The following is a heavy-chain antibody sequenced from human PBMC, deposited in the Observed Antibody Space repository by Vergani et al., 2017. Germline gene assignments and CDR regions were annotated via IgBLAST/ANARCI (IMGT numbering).Heavy chain of an antibody. CDR3: ARDFAGVSPVRLLDYYGMDV. J-gene: IGHJ6*02. V-gene: IGHV3-7*01. CDR2: IKQDGSEK. Sequence: EVQLVESGGGLVQPGGSLRLSCAASGFTFSSYWMSWVRQAPGKGLEWVANIKQDGSEKYYVDSVKGRFTISRDNAKNSLYLQMNSLSAEDTAVYYCARDFAGVSPVRLLDYYGMDVWGQGTTVTVSS. CDR1: GFTFSSYW. D-gene: IGHD2/OR15-2a*01.